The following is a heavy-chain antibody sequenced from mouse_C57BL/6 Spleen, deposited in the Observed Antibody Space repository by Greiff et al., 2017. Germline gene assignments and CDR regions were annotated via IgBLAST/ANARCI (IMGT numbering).Heavy chain of an antibody. Sequence: EVKLVESGEGLVKPGGSLKLSCAASGFTFSSYAMPWVRQTPEKRLEWVAYISSGGDYIYYADTVKGRFTISRDNARNTLYLQMSSLKSEDTAVYYCTRDYGSSSWFAYWGQGTLVTVSA. D-gene: IGHD1-1*01. V-gene: IGHV5-9-1*02. CDR2: ISSGGDYI. CDR1: GFTFSSYA. J-gene: IGHJ3*01. CDR3: TRDYGSSSWFAY.